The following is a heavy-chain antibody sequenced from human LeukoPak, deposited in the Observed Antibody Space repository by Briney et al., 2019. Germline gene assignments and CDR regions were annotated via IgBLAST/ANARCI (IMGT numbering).Heavy chain of an antibody. CDR1: GFTFSSYS. V-gene: IGHV3-21*01. Sequence: GGSLRLSCAASGFTFSSYSMNWVRQAPGKGLEWVSSIRSSSSYIYYADSVKGRFTISRDNAKNSLYLQMNSLRAEDTAAYYCARDRYSWELLPSYYYYGMDVWGQGTTVTVSS. D-gene: IGHD1-26*01. CDR2: IRSSSSYI. J-gene: IGHJ6*02. CDR3: ARDRYSWELLPSYYYYGMDV.